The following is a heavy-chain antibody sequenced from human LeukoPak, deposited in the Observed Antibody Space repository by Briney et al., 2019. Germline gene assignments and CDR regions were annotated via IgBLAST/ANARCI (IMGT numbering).Heavy chain of an antibody. CDR3: ARGPSDYG. J-gene: IGHJ4*02. CDR2: IYSSGSA. Sequence: SQILSLTCTVFGGSISSGGYYWSWIRQHPGKGLEWIGYIYSSGSAFYNPSLKSRVTISVDTSKNQFSLNLSSVTAADTAVYYCARGPSDYGWGQGTLVTVSS. D-gene: IGHD4-17*01. V-gene: IGHV4-31*03. CDR1: GGSISSGGYY.